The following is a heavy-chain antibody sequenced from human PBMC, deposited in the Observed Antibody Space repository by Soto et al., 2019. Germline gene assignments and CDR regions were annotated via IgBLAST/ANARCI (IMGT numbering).Heavy chain of an antibody. V-gene: IGHV3-21*01. D-gene: IGHD3-9*01. Sequence: EVQLVESGGGLVKPGGSLRLSCAASGFTFSNCGMTWVRQAPGKGLEWLSFISSSSSYIYYADSVKGRFTISRDNAQNSLYLQMNSLRAEDTAIYYCARAQGGPFDWLPYYGLDVWGQGTTVTVSS. CDR3: ARAQGGPFDWLPYYGLDV. CDR2: ISSSSSYI. J-gene: IGHJ6*02. CDR1: GFTFSNCG.